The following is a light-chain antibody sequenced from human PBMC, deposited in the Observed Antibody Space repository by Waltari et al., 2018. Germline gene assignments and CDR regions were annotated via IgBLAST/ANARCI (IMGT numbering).Light chain of an antibody. V-gene: IGLV2-14*01. Sequence: QSALTQPASVSWSPGQSITISCIGTRSDIGGYNYVSWYQQSPGKAPKLLIFEVSNRPSGVSHRFSGSKSGNTASLTISGLQAEDEADYYCSSYTSSTTWLFGGGTKLTVL. CDR1: RSDIGGYNY. CDR2: EVS. J-gene: IGLJ3*02. CDR3: SSYTSSTTWL.